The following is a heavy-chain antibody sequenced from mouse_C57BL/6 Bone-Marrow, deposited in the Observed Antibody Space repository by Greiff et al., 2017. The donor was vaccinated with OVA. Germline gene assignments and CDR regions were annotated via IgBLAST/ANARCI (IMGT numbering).Heavy chain of an antibody. D-gene: IGHD1-1*01. J-gene: IGHJ2*01. V-gene: IGHV1-19*01. Sequence: EVQLQQSGPVLVKPGASVKMSCKASGYTFTDYYMNWVKQSHGKSLEWIGVINPYNGGTSYNQKFKGKATLTVDKSSSTAYMELNSLTSEDSAVYYCARTGSSYPYYFDYWGQGTTLTVSS. CDR1: GYTFTDYY. CDR3: ARTGSSYPYYFDY. CDR2: INPYNGGT.